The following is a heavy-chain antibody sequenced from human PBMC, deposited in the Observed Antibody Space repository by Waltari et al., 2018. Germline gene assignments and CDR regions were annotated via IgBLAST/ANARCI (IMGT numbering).Heavy chain of an antibody. CDR2: INPNSGGT. CDR1: GYTFTGYY. V-gene: IGHV1-2*06. CDR3: ARDQG. Sequence: QVQLVQSGAEVKKPGASVKVSCKASGYTFTGYYMHWVRQAPGQGLEWMGRINPNSGGTNYAQKFQGRVTITADKSTSTAYMELSSLRSEDTAVYYCARDQGWGQGTLVTVSS. J-gene: IGHJ4*02.